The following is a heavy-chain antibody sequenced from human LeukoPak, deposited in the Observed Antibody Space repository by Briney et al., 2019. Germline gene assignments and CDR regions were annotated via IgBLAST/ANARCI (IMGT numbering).Heavy chain of an antibody. J-gene: IGHJ5*02. V-gene: IGHV3-20*04. Sequence: GGSLRLSCGASGFSLNDYGMNWVRQAPGKGLEWVSGINWNGGRIGYADSVKGRITISRDDSKSIAYLQMNSLKTEDTAVYYCTRDNNWFDPWGQGTLVTVSS. CDR3: TRDNNWFDP. CDR2: INWNGGRI. CDR1: GFSLNDYG.